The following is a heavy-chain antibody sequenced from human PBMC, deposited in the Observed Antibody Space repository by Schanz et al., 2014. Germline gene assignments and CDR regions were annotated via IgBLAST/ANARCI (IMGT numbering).Heavy chain of an antibody. J-gene: IGHJ3*02. CDR1: GGSIRSGTYY. V-gene: IGHV4-61*02. CDR3: ARDRGHGDLPGDS. D-gene: IGHD4-17*01. Sequence: QVQLQESGPGLVKPSQTLSLTCTVSGGSIRSGTYYWSWIRQPAGKALEWVGRVFPNGIPNYNPSQKSRPTISPDTTKNQFSLSLTSLTAADTAVYYCARDRGHGDLPGDSWGQGTMVTVSS. CDR2: VFPNGIP.